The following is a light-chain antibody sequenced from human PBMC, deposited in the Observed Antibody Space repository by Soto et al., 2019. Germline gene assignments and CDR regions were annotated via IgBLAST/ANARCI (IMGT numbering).Light chain of an antibody. V-gene: IGLV2-14*01. Sequence: QSDLTQPASVSGSPGQSITLSCTGTSSYVGGYDFVSWYRQYPGQAPKSFIYEVTHRPSGVPDRFSGSKSGNTASLTISGLQADDEADYYCSSYTITSSPVFGPGTKLTFL. J-gene: IGLJ1*01. CDR2: EVT. CDR3: SSYTITSSPV. CDR1: SSYVGGYDF.